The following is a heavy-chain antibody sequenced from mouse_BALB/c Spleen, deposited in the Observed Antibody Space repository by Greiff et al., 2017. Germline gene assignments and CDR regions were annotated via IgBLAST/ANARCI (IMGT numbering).Heavy chain of an antibody. CDR2: ISSGGST. D-gene: IGHD1-1*01. CDR1: GFTFSSYA. CDR3: ARGFRYYGSSYWYFDV. Sequence: EVMLVESGGGLVKPGGSLKLSCAASGFTFSSYAMSWVRQTPEKRLEWVASISSGGSTYYPDSVKGRFTISRDNARNILYLQMSSLRSEDTAMYYCARGFRYYGSSYWYFDVWGAGTTVTVSS. V-gene: IGHV5-6-5*01. J-gene: IGHJ1*01.